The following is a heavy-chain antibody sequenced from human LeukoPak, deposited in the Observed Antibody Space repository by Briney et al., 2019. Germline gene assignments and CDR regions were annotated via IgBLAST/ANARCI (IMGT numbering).Heavy chain of an antibody. CDR2: VNHSGST. CDR1: GGSFSGYY. D-gene: IGHD5-18*01. CDR3: ARGLDDTTILTLFDY. V-gene: IGHV4-34*01. J-gene: IGHJ4*02. Sequence: SETLSLTCAVYGGSFSGYYWSWIRQPPGRGLEWIGEVNHSGSTNYNPSLKSRVTISVDTSKNQFSPKLSSVTAADTALYYCARGLDDTTILTLFDYWGQGTLVTVSS.